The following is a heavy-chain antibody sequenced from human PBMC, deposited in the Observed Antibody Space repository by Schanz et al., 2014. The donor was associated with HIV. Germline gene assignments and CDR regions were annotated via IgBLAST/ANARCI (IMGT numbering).Heavy chain of an antibody. CDR2: ISYDGSNK. CDR1: GFTFSSFG. Sequence: VQLVESGGGLVKPGGSLRLSCAASGFTFSSFGMHWVRQAPGKGLEWVAVISYDGSNKYYADSVKGRFTISRDNSKNTLYLQMNSLRAEDTAVYYCAKEATVVTLAFDIWGQGTMVTVSS. D-gene: IGHD4-17*01. J-gene: IGHJ3*02. CDR3: AKEATVVTLAFDI. V-gene: IGHV3-30*18.